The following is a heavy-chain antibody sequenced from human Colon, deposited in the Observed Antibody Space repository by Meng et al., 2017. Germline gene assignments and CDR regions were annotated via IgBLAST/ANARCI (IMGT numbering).Heavy chain of an antibody. CDR2: LNPGIGNT. V-gene: IGHV1-3*01. CDR1: GYFFTSYT. J-gene: IGHJ3*02. Sequence: QVQLVQSGAEVKKPGASVKVSCKTSGYFFTSYTIHWLRQAPGQRLEWLGWLNPGIGNTRYSQNFQGRVTITGDTSASTVYMELSSLRSEDTAVYYCARVRGIAVADDAFDIWGQGTLVTVSS. CDR3: ARVRGIAVADDAFDI. D-gene: IGHD6-19*01.